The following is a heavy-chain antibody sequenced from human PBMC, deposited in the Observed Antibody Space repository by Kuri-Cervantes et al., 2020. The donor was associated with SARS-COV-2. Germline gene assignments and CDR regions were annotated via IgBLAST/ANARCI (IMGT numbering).Heavy chain of an antibody. CDR2: ISYDGSNK. Sequence: GESLKISCAASGFTFSSYAMHWVRQAPGKGLEWVAVISYDGSNKCYADSVKGRFTISRDNSKNTLYLQMNSLRAEDTAVYYCARAGGGSYYGWFDPWGQGTLVTVSS. CDR1: GFTFSSYA. CDR3: ARAGGGSYYGWFDP. D-gene: IGHD1-26*01. J-gene: IGHJ5*02. V-gene: IGHV3-30-3*01.